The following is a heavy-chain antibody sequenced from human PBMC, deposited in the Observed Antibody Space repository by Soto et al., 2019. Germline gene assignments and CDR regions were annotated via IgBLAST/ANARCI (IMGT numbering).Heavy chain of an antibody. CDR3: ASSISTHGYYYGMDV. D-gene: IGHD4-4*01. Sequence: SETLSLTCTVSGGSISSGDYYWSWLRQPPGKGLEWIGYIYYSGSTYYNPSLKSRVTISVDTSKNQFSLKLSSVTAADTAVYYCASSISTHGYYYGMDVWGQGTTVTLSS. CDR2: IYYSGST. CDR1: GGSISSGDYY. J-gene: IGHJ6*02. V-gene: IGHV4-30-4*01.